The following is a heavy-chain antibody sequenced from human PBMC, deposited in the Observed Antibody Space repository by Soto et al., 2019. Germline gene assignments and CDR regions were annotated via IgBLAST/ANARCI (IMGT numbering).Heavy chain of an antibody. CDR3: AKFGGHPLEYWYLDF. Sequence: ELQLLESGGGLVQHGGSLRLSCAASGFTVSAYAMGWVRQAPGKGLEWVSTIHGGGGATHYADSVKGRFTISRDDSKNTLYAQMNSLRAEDTAVYYCAKFGGHPLEYWYLDFWGRGTLVTVSS. D-gene: IGHD3-16*01. V-gene: IGHV3-23*01. J-gene: IGHJ2*01. CDR1: GFTVSAYA. CDR2: IHGGGGAT.